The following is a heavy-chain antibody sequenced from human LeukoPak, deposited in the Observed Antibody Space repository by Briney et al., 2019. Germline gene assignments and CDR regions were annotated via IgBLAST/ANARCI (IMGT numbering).Heavy chain of an antibody. Sequence: SETLSLTCAVYGGSFSGYYWSWIRQPPGKGLEWIGEINHSGSTNYNPSLKSRVTISVDRSKNQFSLKLSSVTAADTAVYYCARLVVVPAARGGGWFDPWGQGTLVTVSS. J-gene: IGHJ5*02. CDR2: INHSGST. CDR3: ARLVVVPAARGGGWFDP. CDR1: GGSFSGYY. D-gene: IGHD2-2*01. V-gene: IGHV4-34*01.